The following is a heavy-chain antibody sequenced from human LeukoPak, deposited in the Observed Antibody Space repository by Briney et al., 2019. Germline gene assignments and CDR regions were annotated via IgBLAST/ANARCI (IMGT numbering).Heavy chain of an antibody. J-gene: IGHJ3*02. CDR2: IYHSGST. D-gene: IGHD6-19*01. Sequence: KPSETLSLTCAVSGYSISSGYYWGWIRQPPGKGLEWIGSIYHSGSTYYDPSLKSRVTISVDTSKNQFSLKLSSVTAADTAVYYCARHRIAVAGAPYDASDIWGQGTMVTVSS. CDR1: GYSISSGYY. V-gene: IGHV4-38-2*01. CDR3: ARHRIAVAGAPYDASDI.